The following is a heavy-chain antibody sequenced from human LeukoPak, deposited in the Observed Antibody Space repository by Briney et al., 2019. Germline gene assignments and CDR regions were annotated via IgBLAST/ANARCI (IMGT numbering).Heavy chain of an antibody. Sequence: GGSLRLSCAVSGFTVSRNYMSWVRQAPGKGLEWVANIRKDGSEKHYVDSVKGRFTISRDNGKKSLYLQMSSLRAEDTAVYYCVTDVSGSLGDWGQGTLVTVSS. J-gene: IGHJ4*02. CDR1: GFTVSRNY. CDR3: VTDVSGSLGD. CDR2: IRKDGSEK. D-gene: IGHD5-12*01. V-gene: IGHV3-7*05.